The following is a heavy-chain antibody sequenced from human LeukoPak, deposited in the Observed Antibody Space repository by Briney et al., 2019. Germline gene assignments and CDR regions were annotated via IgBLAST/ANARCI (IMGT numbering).Heavy chain of an antibody. CDR1: GFTFSSYA. J-gene: IGHJ4*02. CDR3: AKDRRVTAYYFDY. Sequence: GGSLRLSCAASGFTFSSYAMSWVRQAPGKRLGWVSAISGSGGSTYYADSVKGRFTISRDNSKNALYLQMNSLRAEDTAVYYCAKDRRVTAYYFDYWGQGTLVTVSS. D-gene: IGHD1-14*01. V-gene: IGHV3-23*01. CDR2: ISGSGGST.